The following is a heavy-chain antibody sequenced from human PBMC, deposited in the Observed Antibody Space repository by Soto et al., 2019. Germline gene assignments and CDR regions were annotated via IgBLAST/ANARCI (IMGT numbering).Heavy chain of an antibody. Sequence: QVQLVQSGAEVKKPGSSVKVSCKASGGTFSSYAISWVRQAPGQGLEWMGGIIPIFGTANYAQKFQGRVTITADESTSTAYMELSSLRSEDTAVYYCARVDCSGGSCPRAHYYYYGMDVWGQGTTVTVSS. CDR2: IIPIFGTA. D-gene: IGHD2-15*01. J-gene: IGHJ6*02. CDR3: ARVDCSGGSCPRAHYYYYGMDV. V-gene: IGHV1-69*01. CDR1: GGTFSSYA.